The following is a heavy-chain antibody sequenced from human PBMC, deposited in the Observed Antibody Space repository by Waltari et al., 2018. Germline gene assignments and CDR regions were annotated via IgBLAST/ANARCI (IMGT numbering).Heavy chain of an antibody. V-gene: IGHV3-7*01. CDR1: GFTFSSYW. CDR3: ARVSGRLERYSDLDY. D-gene: IGHD1-1*01. J-gene: IGHJ4*02. CDR2: IKQDGREK. Sequence: EVQLVESGGGLVQPGGSLRLSCAASGFTFSSYWMSWVRQAPGGGLEWVANIKQDGREKCYVDSVKGRFTISSDNAKNSLYVQMGSLRAEDTAVYYCARVSGRLERYSDLDYGGQGTLVTVSP.